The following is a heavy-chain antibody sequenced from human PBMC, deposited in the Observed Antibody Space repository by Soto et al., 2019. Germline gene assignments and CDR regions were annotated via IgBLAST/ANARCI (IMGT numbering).Heavy chain of an antibody. Sequence: SETPSLTCAVYGGSFSGYYWSWIRQPPGKGLEWIGEINHSGSTNYNPSLKSRVTISVDTSKNQFSLKLSSVTAADTAVYYCAMGFSSSSGDYFDYWGQGTLVTVSS. V-gene: IGHV4-34*01. CDR3: AMGFSSSSGDYFDY. D-gene: IGHD6-6*01. CDR2: INHSGST. J-gene: IGHJ4*02. CDR1: GGSFSGYY.